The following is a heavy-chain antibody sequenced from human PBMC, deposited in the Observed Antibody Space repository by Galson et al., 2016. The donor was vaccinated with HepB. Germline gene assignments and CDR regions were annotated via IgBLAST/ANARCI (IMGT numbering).Heavy chain of an antibody. J-gene: IGHJ5*02. CDR3: VKDRPYGTCWYGCSES. V-gene: IGHV3-23*01. D-gene: IGHD6-13*01. CDR2: FRGRANT. CDR1: GFTFITSV. Sequence: SLRLSCAASGFTFITSVMSWVRQTPGKGLEWVSSFRGRANTQYADSVRGRFTASRDDSKGTLFLQMNSLTADDTAVYYCVKDRPYGTCWYGCSESWGQGTLVIVSS.